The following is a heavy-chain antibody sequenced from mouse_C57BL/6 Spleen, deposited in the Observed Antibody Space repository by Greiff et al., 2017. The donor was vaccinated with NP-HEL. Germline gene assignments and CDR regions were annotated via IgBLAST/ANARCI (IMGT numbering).Heavy chain of an antibody. D-gene: IGHD1-1*02. CDR1: GYTFTSYW. V-gene: IGHV1-69*01. Sequence: QVQLKQPGAELVMPGASVKLSCKASGYTFTSYWMHWVKQRPGQGLEWIGEIDPSDSYTNYNQKFKGKSTLTVDKSSSTAYMQLSSLTSEDSAVYYCARGGGRGNYYAMDYWGQGTSVTVSS. CDR2: IDPSDSYT. CDR3: ARGGGRGNYYAMDY. J-gene: IGHJ4*01.